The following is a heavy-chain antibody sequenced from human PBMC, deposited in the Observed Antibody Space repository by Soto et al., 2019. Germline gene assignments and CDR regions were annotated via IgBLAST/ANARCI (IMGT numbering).Heavy chain of an antibody. Sequence: EVQLVESGGGLVKPGGSLRLSCAASGFTFSSYSMNWVRQAPGKGLEWVSSISSSSSYIYYADSVKGRFTISRDNAKNSLYLQMNSLRAEDTAAYYCASETEYYDILTGYHWFDPWGQGTLVTVSS. CDR2: ISSSSSYI. J-gene: IGHJ5*02. D-gene: IGHD3-9*01. CDR3: ASETEYYDILTGYHWFDP. CDR1: GFTFSSYS. V-gene: IGHV3-21*01.